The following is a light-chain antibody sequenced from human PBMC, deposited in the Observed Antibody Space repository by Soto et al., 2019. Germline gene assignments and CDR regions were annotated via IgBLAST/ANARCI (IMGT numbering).Light chain of an antibody. CDR3: CSYAGSSL. CDR2: DVS. Sequence: QSVLTQPRSVSGSPGQSVTISCTGTSSDVGGYNYVSWYQQHPGNAPKLMIYDVSKRPSGVPDRFSGSKSGNTASLTISGLQAEDEADYYCCSYAGSSLFGGGTKLTVL. CDR1: SSDVGGYNY. V-gene: IGLV2-11*01. J-gene: IGLJ2*01.